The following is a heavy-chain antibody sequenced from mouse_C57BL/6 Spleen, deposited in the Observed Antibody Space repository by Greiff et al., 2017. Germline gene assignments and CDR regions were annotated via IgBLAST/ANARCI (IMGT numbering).Heavy chain of an antibody. J-gene: IGHJ4*01. CDR2: IYPGDGDT. Sequence: QVQLKESGAELVKPGASVKISCKASGYAFSSYWMNWVKQRPGKGLEWIGQIYPGDGDTNYNGKFKGKATLTADKSSSTAYMQLSSLTSEDSAVYFCANYYGGYAMDYWGQGTSVTVSS. CDR1: GYAFSSYW. D-gene: IGHD1-1*01. CDR3: ANYYGGYAMDY. V-gene: IGHV1-80*01.